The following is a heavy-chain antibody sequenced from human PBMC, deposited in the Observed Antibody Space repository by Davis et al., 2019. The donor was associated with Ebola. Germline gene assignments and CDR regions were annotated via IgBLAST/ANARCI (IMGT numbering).Heavy chain of an antibody. Sequence: AASVKVSCKTSGYTFTNYGISWVRQAPRQGREGVGWISADSDSPTYAQKFQGRVTLTTDAPTSTANMELKSLTSDDTAVYSVARGPPGIAIALGTYWGQGTLVTVSS. D-gene: IGHD6-13*01. J-gene: IGHJ4*02. CDR3: ARGPPGIAIALGTY. CDR1: GYTFTNYG. V-gene: IGHV1-18*01. CDR2: ISADSDSP.